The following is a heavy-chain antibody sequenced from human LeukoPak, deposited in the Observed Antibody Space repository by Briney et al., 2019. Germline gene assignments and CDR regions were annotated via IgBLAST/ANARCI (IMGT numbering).Heavy chain of an antibody. Sequence: GGSLRLSCAASGFTFSSYSMNWVRQAPGKGLEWVSSISSSSYIYYADSVKGRFTISRDNAKNSLYLQMNSLRAEDTAVYYCARVWGPFYYDRSGYPDYWGQGTLVTVSS. J-gene: IGHJ4*02. CDR1: GFTFSSYS. D-gene: IGHD3-22*01. CDR3: ARVWGPFYYDRSGYPDY. V-gene: IGHV3-21*01. CDR2: ISSSSYI.